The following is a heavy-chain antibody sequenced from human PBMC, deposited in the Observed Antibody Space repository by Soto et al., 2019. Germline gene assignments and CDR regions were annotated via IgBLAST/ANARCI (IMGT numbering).Heavy chain of an antibody. CDR2: IYHSGST. CDR3: ARRRDALFDS. J-gene: IGHJ4*02. V-gene: IGHV4-4*02. Sequence: QVQLQESGPGLVKPSWTLSLTCAVSGVSISGTNWWTWVRQSPGKGLEWIGDIYHSGSTSYIPSLKSRLTISVDKSKNQFSLKLTSVTAADSAVYYCARRRDALFDSWGQGTLVTVSS. CDR1: GVSISGTNW.